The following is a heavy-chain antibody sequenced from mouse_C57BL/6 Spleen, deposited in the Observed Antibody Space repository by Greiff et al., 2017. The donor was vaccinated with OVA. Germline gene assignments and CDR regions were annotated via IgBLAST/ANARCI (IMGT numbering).Heavy chain of an antibody. CDR2: IDPETGGT. CDR1: GYTFTDYE. D-gene: IGHD3-2*02. J-gene: IGHJ4*01. V-gene: IGHV1-15*01. Sequence: QVQLQQSGAELVRPGASVTLSCKASGYTFTDYEMHWVKQTPVHGLEWIGAIDPETGGTAYNQKFKGKAILTADKSSSTAYMELRSLTSEDSAVYYCTRDSSGYVGDYAMDYWGQGTSVTVSS. CDR3: TRDSSGYVGDYAMDY.